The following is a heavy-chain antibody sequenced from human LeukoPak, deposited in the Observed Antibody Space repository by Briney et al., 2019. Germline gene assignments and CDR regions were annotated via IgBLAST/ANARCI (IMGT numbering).Heavy chain of an antibody. J-gene: IGHJ4*02. CDR1: GGSISSSSYY. Sequence: SETLSLTCTVSGGSISSSSYYWGWIRQPPGKGLEWIGSIYYTGSTYYNPPLKSRVTISVDTSKNQFSLKLNSVTAADTAVYYCARSGGTTVSVDYWGQGTLITVSS. CDR2: IYYTGST. D-gene: IGHD4-11*01. V-gene: IGHV4-39*07. CDR3: ARSGGTTVSVDY.